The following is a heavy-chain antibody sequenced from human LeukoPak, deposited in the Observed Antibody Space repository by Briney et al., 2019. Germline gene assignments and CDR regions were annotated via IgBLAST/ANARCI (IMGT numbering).Heavy chain of an antibody. D-gene: IGHD2-21*02. V-gene: IGHV3-21*01. CDR2: ISSSSDFI. CDR3: ARVVTALRFFDY. CDR1: GFTFSSYS. J-gene: IGHJ4*02. Sequence: GGSLRLSCAASGFTFSSYSMNWVRQAPGKGLEWVSSISSSSDFIYYADSVKGRFTISRDNAKNSLYLQMNSLRAEDTAVYYCARVVTALRFFDYWGQGTLVTVSS.